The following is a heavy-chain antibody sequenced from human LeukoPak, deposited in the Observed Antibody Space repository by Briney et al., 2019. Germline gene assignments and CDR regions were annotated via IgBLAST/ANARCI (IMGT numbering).Heavy chain of an antibody. CDR2: INPNSGGT. Sequence: ASVKVSCKASGYTFTGYYIHWVRQAPGQGLEWMGWINPNSGGTNYAQKFQDRVTMTRDTSISTAYMELSRLRSEDTAVYYCARGPLGRGVTWGQGTLVTVSS. CDR1: GYTFTGYY. J-gene: IGHJ5*02. V-gene: IGHV1-2*02. CDR3: ARGPLGRGVT. D-gene: IGHD3-10*01.